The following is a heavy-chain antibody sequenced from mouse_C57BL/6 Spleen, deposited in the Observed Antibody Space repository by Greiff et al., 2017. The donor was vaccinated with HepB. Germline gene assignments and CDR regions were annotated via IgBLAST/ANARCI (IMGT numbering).Heavy chain of an antibody. V-gene: IGHV1-82*01. CDR3: ARVIYYYGSSPYAMDY. CDR2: IYPGDGDT. J-gene: IGHJ4*01. CDR1: GYAFSSSW. Sequence: VQLQQSGPELVKPGASVKISCKASGYAFSSSWMNWVKQRPGKGLEWIGRIYPGDGDTNYNGKFKGKATLTADKSSSTAYMQLSSLTSEDSAVYFCARVIYYYGSSPYAMDYWGQGTSVTVSS. D-gene: IGHD1-1*01.